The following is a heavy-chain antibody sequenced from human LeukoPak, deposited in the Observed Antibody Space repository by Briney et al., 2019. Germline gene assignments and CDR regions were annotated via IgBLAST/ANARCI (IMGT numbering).Heavy chain of an antibody. D-gene: IGHD1-26*01. CDR2: IYHTGSS. Sequence: PSETLSLTCTVSGVSISSYYWSWLRQPPGKGLEWIGYIYHTGSSNYNPSLKSRVTISVETSKNQFSLKLSSGTAADTAVYYCARIGGSYYPFDYWGQGALVTVSS. CDR1: GVSISSYY. J-gene: IGHJ4*02. CDR3: ARIGGSYYPFDY. V-gene: IGHV4-59*01.